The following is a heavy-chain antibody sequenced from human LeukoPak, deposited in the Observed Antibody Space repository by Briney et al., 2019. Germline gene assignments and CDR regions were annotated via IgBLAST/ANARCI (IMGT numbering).Heavy chain of an antibody. D-gene: IGHD3-10*01. V-gene: IGHV3-23*01. J-gene: IGHJ5*02. CDR3: VRAAPGFGTWFDP. CDR2: ISGSGGST. CDR1: GFTFSSYG. Sequence: GGSLRLSCAASGFTFSSYGMSWVRQAPGKGLEWVSAISGSGGSTYYADSVKGRFTISRDNAKNTLYLRLHSLKVEDTAIYFCVRAAPGFGTWFDPWGQGTLVTVSS.